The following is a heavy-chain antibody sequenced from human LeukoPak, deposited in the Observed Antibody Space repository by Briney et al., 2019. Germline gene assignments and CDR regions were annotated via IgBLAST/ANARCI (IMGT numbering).Heavy chain of an antibody. CDR1: GGSISSHY. V-gene: IGHV4-59*11. J-gene: IGHJ4*02. CDR3: ARYRQGLFDY. Sequence: SETLSLTCTVSGGSISSHYWSWIRQPPGKGLEWIGYIYYSGSTNYNPSLKSRVTISVDTSKNQFSLKLSSVTAADTAVYYYARYRQGLFDYWGQGTLVTVSS. CDR2: IYYSGST.